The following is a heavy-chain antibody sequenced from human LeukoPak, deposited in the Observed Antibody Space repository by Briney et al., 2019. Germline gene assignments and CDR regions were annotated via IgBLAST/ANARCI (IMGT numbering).Heavy chain of an antibody. CDR3: ARSGRGVDSFYFYMDV. J-gene: IGHJ6*03. CDR2: IKHDGSEKQDGSEK. Sequence: PGGSLRLSCAASAFSFTTSWMRWVRQAPGKGLEWVANIKHDGSEKQDGSEKNYVDSVKGRFTISRDNAKNSLYLQMNSLRAEDTAVYYCARSGRGVDSFYFYMDVWGKGTTVTVSS. CDR1: AFSFTTSW. D-gene: IGHD3-10*01. V-gene: IGHV3-7*01.